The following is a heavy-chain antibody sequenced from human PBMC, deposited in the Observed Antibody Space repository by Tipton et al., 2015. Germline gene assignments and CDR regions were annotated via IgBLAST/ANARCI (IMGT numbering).Heavy chain of an antibody. CDR2: IYYTGST. CDR1: GGSISSYY. Sequence: TLSLTCTVSGGSISSYYWSWIRQPPGKGLEWIGYIYYTGSTNYNPSLKSRVTISLDTSKNQFSLKLSSVTAADTAVYFCATGRYSYGSEHWGQGTLVTVYS. J-gene: IGHJ4*02. D-gene: IGHD3-10*01. CDR3: ATGRYSYGSEH. V-gene: IGHV4-59*01.